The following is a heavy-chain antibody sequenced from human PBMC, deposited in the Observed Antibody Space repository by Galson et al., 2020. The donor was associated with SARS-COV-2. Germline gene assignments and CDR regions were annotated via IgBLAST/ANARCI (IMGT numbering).Heavy chain of an antibody. CDR2: IHTSGST. V-gene: IGHV4-61*02. CDR1: GGSISSGSYY. J-gene: IGHJ4*02. Sequence: SETLSLTCTVSGGSISSGSYYWNWIRQPAGKGLEWIGRIHTSGSTNYNPTLRSRVTISAETSKNQFSLKLSAVTAADTALYYCARGPRGRTFGGLIAGYYFDNWGQGTLVTVSS. CDR3: ARGPRGRTFGGLIAGYYFDN. D-gene: IGHD3-16*02.